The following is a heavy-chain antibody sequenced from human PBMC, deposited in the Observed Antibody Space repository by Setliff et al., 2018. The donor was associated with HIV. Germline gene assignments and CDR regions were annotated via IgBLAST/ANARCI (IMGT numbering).Heavy chain of an antibody. CDR3: AKGRYSSGANYYYYYMDV. V-gene: IGHV3-33*06. J-gene: IGHJ6*03. Sequence: GSLRLSCAASGFSFSSYGMHWVRQAPGKGLEWVAVIWYDGSNKYYADSVKGRFTISRDNSKNTLYLQMNSLRAEDTAVYYCAKGRYSSGANYYYYYMDVWGKGTTVTVSS. CDR2: IWYDGSNK. CDR1: GFSFSSYG. D-gene: IGHD6-19*01.